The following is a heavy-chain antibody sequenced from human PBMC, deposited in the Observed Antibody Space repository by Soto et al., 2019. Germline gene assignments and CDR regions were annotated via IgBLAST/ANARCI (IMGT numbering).Heavy chain of an antibody. CDR1: GYTFTSYA. J-gene: IGHJ6*03. CDR3: ARNFGHMSIAAAGNHYYYYMDV. D-gene: IGHD6-13*01. V-gene: IGHV1-3*01. CDR2: INAGNGNT. Sequence: ASVKVSCKASGYTFTSYAMHWVRQAPGQRLEWMGWINAGNGNTKYSQKFQGRVTITRDTSASTAYMELSSLRSEDTAVYYCARNFGHMSIAAAGNHYYYYMDVWGKGTTVTVSS.